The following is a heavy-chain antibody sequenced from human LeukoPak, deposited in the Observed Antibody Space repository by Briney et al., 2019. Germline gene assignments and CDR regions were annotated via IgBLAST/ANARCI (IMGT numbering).Heavy chain of an antibody. CDR2: INPDGSEK. Sequence: GGSLRLSCAASGFSFGSSWMDWVRQAPGKGLEWVASINPDGSEKYSVDSVEGRFTISRDNAKNLLYLQVNSLRVEDTAFYYCARDLAYSRLDYWGQGMLVTVSS. CDR1: GFSFGSSW. CDR3: ARDLAYSRLDY. D-gene: IGHD5-18*01. V-gene: IGHV3-7*01. J-gene: IGHJ4*02.